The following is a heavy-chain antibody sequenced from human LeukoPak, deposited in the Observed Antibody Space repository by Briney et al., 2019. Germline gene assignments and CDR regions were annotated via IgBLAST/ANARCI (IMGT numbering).Heavy chain of an antibody. J-gene: IGHJ4*02. D-gene: IGHD3-10*01. CDR2: ISSSGSTI. V-gene: IGHV3-48*04. Sequence: PGGSLRLSCAASGFTFSSYWMSWVRQAPGKGLEWVSYISSSGSTIYYADSVKGRFTISRDNAKKSLSLQMNSLRPGDTAFYYCAKDFSGGAGWGNLGLANWGQGTLVTVSS. CDR1: GFTFSSYW. CDR3: AKDFSGGAGWGNLGLAN.